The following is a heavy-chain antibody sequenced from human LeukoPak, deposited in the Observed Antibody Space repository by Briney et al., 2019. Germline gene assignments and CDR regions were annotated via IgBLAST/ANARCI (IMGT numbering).Heavy chain of an antibody. J-gene: IGHJ3*02. CDR1: GGSFSGYY. V-gene: IGHV4-34*01. CDR2: INHSGST. D-gene: IGHD3-22*01. Sequence: PSETLSLTCAVYGGSFSGYYWSWIRQPPGKGLEWIGEINHSGSTNYNPSLKSRVTISVDTSKNQFSLKLSSVTAADTAVYYCARRLYIYDSSAPGAFDIWGQGTMVTVSS. CDR3: ARRLYIYDSSAPGAFDI.